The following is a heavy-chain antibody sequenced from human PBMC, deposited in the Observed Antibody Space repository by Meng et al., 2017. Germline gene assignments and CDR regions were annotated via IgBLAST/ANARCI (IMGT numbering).Heavy chain of an antibody. Sequence: VRAGAGGKEGGGAVEVSWKASGYTFTSYAMNWVRQAPGQGLEWMGWINTNTGNPTYAQGFTGRFVFSLDTSVSTAYLQISSLKAEDTAVYYCAREGRVDFDYWGQGTLVTVSS. D-gene: IGHD1-26*01. J-gene: IGHJ4*02. CDR1: GYTFTSYA. V-gene: IGHV7-4-1*02. CDR2: INTNTGNP. CDR3: AREGRVDFDY.